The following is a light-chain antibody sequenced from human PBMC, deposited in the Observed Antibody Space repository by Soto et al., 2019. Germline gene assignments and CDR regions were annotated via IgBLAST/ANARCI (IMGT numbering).Light chain of an antibody. V-gene: IGKV1-27*01. CDR2: AAS. CDR3: QKYNSAPQT. Sequence: DIQMTQSPSAVSASVGDRVTITCRASQGIIDYLAWYQQKPGKAPKLLIYAASTLQSGVPSRFSGSGSGTDFTLTISGLQPEDVATYFCQKYNSAPQTFGQGTKVEIK. CDR1: QGIIDY. J-gene: IGKJ1*01.